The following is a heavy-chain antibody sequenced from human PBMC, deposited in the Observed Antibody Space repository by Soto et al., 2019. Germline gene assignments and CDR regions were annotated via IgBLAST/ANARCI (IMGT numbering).Heavy chain of an antibody. V-gene: IGHV4-59*08. D-gene: IGHD3-10*01. CDR3: ARQRWFGELLSVDPRNWFDP. J-gene: IGHJ5*02. CDR1: GGSISNHY. CDR2: IYYNGST. Sequence: SETLSLTCTVSGGSISNHYRSWIRQPPGKGLEWIGYIYYNGSTNYNPSLKSRVTISVDTSKNQFSLKLSSVTAADTAVYYCARQRWFGELLSVDPRNWFDPWGQGTLVTVSS.